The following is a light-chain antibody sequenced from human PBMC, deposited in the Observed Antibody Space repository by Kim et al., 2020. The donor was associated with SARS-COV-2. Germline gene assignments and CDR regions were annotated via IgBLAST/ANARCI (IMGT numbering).Light chain of an antibody. CDR3: QLSYNTPLT. CDR2: AAS. J-gene: IGKJ4*01. V-gene: IGKV1-39*01. Sequence: PPMGDRVTTTYRASQTISNYFSWYQQKPWKAPKVLIYAASTLQIGVPSRFSGSRPGTDFTLTISGMQTEDFATYYWQLSYNTPLTCG. CDR1: QTISNY.